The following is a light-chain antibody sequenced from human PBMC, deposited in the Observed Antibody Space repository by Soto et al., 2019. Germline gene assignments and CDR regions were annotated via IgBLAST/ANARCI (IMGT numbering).Light chain of an antibody. CDR1: SSNIGSHT. V-gene: IGLV1-44*01. J-gene: IGLJ1*01. CDR2: INN. CDR3: AAWDDNLNGYV. Sequence: QSVLTQPPSASGTPGQRVTISCSGSSSNIGSHTVNWYQQLPGTAPKLLIYINNQRPSGVPDRFSGSKSGTSASLAISGLQSEDEADYYCAAWDDNLNGYVFGTGTKVTVL.